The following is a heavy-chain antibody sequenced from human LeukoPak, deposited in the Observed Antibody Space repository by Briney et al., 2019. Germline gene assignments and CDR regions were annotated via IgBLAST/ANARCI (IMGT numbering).Heavy chain of an antibody. D-gene: IGHD2-8*02. J-gene: IGHJ4*02. Sequence: SETLSLTCSVSGGSISSTSYYWGWIRQPPGKGLVWIGSIYYSGRTYYNPSPKSRVTISEDTSKNQFSLKLSSVTAADTALYYCARSVGGVTPFDYWGQGTLVTVSS. CDR1: GGSISSTSYY. V-gene: IGHV4-39*01. CDR2: IYYSGRT. CDR3: ARSVGGVTPFDY.